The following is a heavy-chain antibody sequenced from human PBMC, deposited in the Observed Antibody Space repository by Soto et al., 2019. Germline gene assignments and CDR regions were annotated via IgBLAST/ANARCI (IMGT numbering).Heavy chain of an antibody. CDR1: VFNFKNYA. J-gene: IGHJ4*02. CDR3: ARAVDTIPFDY. D-gene: IGHD3-3*01. Sequence: GGSLRLSCAASVFNFKNYAIHWVRQAPGKWLEWLTLISEDGSKKXXADSVKGRXTVSRYNSKNTXFLQMXSLQTEDTAVYYCARAVDTIPFDYWRQGTLVTVSS. V-gene: IGHV3-30*03. CDR2: ISEDGSKK.